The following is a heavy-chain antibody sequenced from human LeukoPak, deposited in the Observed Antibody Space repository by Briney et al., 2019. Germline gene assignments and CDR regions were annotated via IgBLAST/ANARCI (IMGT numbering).Heavy chain of an antibody. Sequence: SETLSLSCTVSGCSISHYYCNWIRQPPGQGLGWVGYMYSSVSANYTHSLKSRVKISVDPSNNQFSLNLSSGTAADTAVYYCARHYHEITIFGVGINYYGMHVWGQGTTVTVSS. V-gene: IGHV4-59*08. CDR1: GCSISHYY. D-gene: IGHD3-3*01. CDR2: MYSSVSA. CDR3: ARHYHEITIFGVGINYYGMHV. J-gene: IGHJ6*01.